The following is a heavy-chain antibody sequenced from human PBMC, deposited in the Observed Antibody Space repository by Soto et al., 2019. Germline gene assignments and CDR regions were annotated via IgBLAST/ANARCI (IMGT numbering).Heavy chain of an antibody. CDR2: ISHDGTKE. Sequence: QVQLVESGGGVVQAGRSLRLSCTASGFTFSLYGMHWVRQAPGKGLEWVAVISHDGTKEYYADSVKGPFTISRDNSRNTLSLQMDSLRPEDTAVYYCAGLGGDCEGYFYGVDVWGQGTTVTVSS. V-gene: IGHV3-30*03. CDR1: GFTFSLYG. D-gene: IGHD2-21*02. J-gene: IGHJ6*02. CDR3: AGLGGDCEGYFYGVDV.